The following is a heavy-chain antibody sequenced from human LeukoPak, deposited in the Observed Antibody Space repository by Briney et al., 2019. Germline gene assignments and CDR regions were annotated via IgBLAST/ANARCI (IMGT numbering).Heavy chain of an antibody. CDR3: ARGPYCTNGVCYPRGYYFDY. Sequence: SVKVSCKASGGTFSSYAISWVRQAPGQGLEWMGRIIPILGIANYAQKFQGRVTITADKSTSTAYMELSSLRSEDTAVYYCARGPYCTNGVCYPRGYYFDYWGQGTLVTVSS. D-gene: IGHD2-8*01. V-gene: IGHV1-69*04. CDR1: GGTFSSYA. CDR2: IIPILGIA. J-gene: IGHJ4*02.